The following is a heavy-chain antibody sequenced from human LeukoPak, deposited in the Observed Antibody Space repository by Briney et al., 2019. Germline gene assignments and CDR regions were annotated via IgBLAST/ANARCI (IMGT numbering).Heavy chain of an antibody. D-gene: IGHD3-22*01. CDR1: GFTFSSYA. CDR2: ISGSGGST. CDR3: AKSGVESRDYYDSSGYSYFDY. J-gene: IGHJ4*02. V-gene: IGHV3-23*01. Sequence: GGSLRLSCAASGFTFSSYAMSWVRQAPGKGLEWVSAISGSGGSTYYADSVKGRFTISRDNSKNTLYLQMNSLRAEDTAVYYCAKSGVESRDYYDSSGYSYFDYWGQGTLVTVSS.